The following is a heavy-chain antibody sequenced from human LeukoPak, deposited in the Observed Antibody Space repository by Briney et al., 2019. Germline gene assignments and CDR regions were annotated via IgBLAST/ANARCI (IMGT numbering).Heavy chain of an antibody. Sequence: PGGSLRLSCAASGFTFSSYSMHWVRQAPGKGLEWLTLISYHGGNKDYTDSVKGRFTISRDNSKNTLYLHMDSLRPDDTAIYYCTKELHVAVAVADYYYFYMDVWGRGTAVTVSS. CDR1: GFTFSSYS. J-gene: IGHJ6*03. CDR2: ISYHGGNK. D-gene: IGHD6-19*01. CDR3: TKELHVAVAVADYYYFYMDV. V-gene: IGHV3-30-3*02.